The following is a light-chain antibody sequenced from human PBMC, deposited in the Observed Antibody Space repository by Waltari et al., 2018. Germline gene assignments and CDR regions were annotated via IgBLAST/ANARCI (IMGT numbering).Light chain of an antibody. CDR2: SNK. J-gene: IGLJ3*02. CDR3: AAWDDSLNVWV. CDR1: SSNIGSNT. V-gene: IGLV1-44*01. Sequence: QSVLTQPPSASGTPGQRVTISCSGSSSNIGSNTVHWYQQLPGTAPKLLIYSNKQRPSGVPDRFSGSKSGTSASLAISGLQSEDEADYYCAAWDDSLNVWVFGGGTKLTVL.